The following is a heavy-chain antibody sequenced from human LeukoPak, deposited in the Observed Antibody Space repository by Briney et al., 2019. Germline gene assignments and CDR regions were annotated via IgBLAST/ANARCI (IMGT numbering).Heavy chain of an antibody. Sequence: SETLSLTCTVSANSVSSGYYWGWIRQPPGKGLEWIGNIYQSGTTYNNPSLKSRVTISIDTSKNQFSLKLSSVTAADTAVYYCARVTYSTCESFDFWGQGTLVTVSS. V-gene: IGHV4-38-2*02. CDR2: IYQSGTT. D-gene: IGHD4-11*01. CDR3: ARVTYSTCESFDF. CDR1: ANSVSSGYY. J-gene: IGHJ4*02.